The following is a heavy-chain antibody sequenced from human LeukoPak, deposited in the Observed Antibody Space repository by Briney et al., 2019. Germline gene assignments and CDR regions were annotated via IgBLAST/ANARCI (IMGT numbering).Heavy chain of an antibody. CDR1: GFTFSDYY. CDR2: ISSGGSII. D-gene: IGHD5-18*01. Sequence: PGGSLRLSCAASGFTFSDYYMSWIRQAPGKGLEWVSYISSGGSIIYYADSVKGRFTIPRDNAKDSLYLQMNSLRPEDTAVYYCARGMSRGYNYGSSYWGQGTLVTVSS. V-gene: IGHV3-11*01. J-gene: IGHJ4*02. CDR3: ARGMSRGYNYGSSY.